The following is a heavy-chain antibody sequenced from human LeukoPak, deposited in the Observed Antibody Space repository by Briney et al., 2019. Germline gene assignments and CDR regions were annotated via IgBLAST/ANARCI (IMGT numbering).Heavy chain of an antibody. J-gene: IGHJ4*02. D-gene: IGHD2-8*02. CDR2: IIPILGIA. Sequence: SVKVSCKASGGTFSSYAISWVRQAPGQGLEWMGRIIPILGIANYAQKFQGRVTITADKSTSTAYMELSSLRSEDTAVYYCVRDRYSTGDFGYWGQGTLVTVSS. CDR1: GGTFSSYA. V-gene: IGHV1-69*04. CDR3: VRDRYSTGDFGY.